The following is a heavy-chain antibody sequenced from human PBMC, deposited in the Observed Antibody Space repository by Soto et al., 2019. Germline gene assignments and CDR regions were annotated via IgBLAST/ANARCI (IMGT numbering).Heavy chain of an antibody. CDR2: VSYDGSNK. Sequence: QVQLVESGGGVVQPGRSLRLSCAASGFTFSSYGVHWVRQAPGKGLEWVASVSYDGSNKHYADSVKGRFTISRDNSRNTLDLQMNSLRAEDTAVYYCAKDTYYYDRSGYYTYDHWGQGPQVSVSS. CDR1: GFTFSSYG. CDR3: AKDTYYYDRSGYYTYDH. V-gene: IGHV3-30*18. J-gene: IGHJ4*02. D-gene: IGHD3-22*01.